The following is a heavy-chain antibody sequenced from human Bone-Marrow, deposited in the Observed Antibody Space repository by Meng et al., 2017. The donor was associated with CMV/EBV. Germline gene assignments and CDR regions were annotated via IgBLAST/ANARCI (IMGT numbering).Heavy chain of an antibody. V-gene: IGHV1-69*05. J-gene: IGHJ3*02. CDR3: ARLMTVIAVAGNDAFEI. D-gene: IGHD6-19*01. CDR2: IIPIFGTA. Sequence: SVKVSCKASGGTFSSYTISWVRQAPGQGLEWMGGIIPIFGTANYAQKFQGRVTITTDESTSTAYMELSSLRSEDTAVYYCARLMTVIAVAGNDAFEIWGQGTMVTVSS. CDR1: GGTFSSYT.